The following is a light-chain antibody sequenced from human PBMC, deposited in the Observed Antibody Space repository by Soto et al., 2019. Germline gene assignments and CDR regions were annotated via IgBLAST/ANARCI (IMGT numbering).Light chain of an antibody. CDR3: QQSGSSPRFT. Sequence: EIVLTQSPGTLSLSPGERATLSCRASQSVSSSYLAWYQQKPGQAPRLLIYGASSRATGIPDRFSGSGSGTDFTLTISRLEPEDFAVYYCQQSGSSPRFTFGPGTKVDIK. J-gene: IGKJ3*01. V-gene: IGKV3-20*01. CDR2: GAS. CDR1: QSVSSSY.